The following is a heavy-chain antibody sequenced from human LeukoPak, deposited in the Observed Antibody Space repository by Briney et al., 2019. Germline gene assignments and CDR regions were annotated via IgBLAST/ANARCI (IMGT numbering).Heavy chain of an antibody. V-gene: IGHV1-8*01. J-gene: IGHJ4*02. CDR2: MNPNSVNT. CDR1: GYTFTSYD. D-gene: IGHD3-22*01. CDR3: ARDSSYYYDSSGSSSFDY. Sequence: ASVKVSCKASGYTFTSYDINWVRQATGQGLEWMGWMNPNSVNTGYAQKFQGRVTMTRNTSISTAYMELSSLRSEDTAVYYCARDSSYYYDSSGSSSFDYWGQGTLVTVSS.